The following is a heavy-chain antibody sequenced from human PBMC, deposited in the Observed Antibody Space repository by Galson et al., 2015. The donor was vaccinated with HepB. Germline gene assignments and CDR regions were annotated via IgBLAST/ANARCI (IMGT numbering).Heavy chain of an antibody. Sequence: SVKVSCKASGYTFTGYYMHWVRQAPGQGLEWMGWINPNSGGTNYAQKFQGRVTMTRDTSISTAYMELSRLRSDDTAVYYCARTRGGVITRVFDYWGQGTLVTVSS. CDR1: GYTFTGYY. CDR2: INPNSGGT. J-gene: IGHJ4*02. V-gene: IGHV1-2*02. D-gene: IGHD3-22*01. CDR3: ARTRGGVITRVFDY.